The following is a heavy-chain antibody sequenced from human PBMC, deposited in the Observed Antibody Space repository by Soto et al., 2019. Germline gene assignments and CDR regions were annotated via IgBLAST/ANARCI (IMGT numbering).Heavy chain of an antibody. CDR2: LIPILGLA. CDR3: ARFKVGDDY. J-gene: IGHJ4*02. V-gene: IGHV1-69*02. Sequence: QVQLVQSGAEVRKPGSSVKVSCQASGGTFSNSTVTWVRQAPGQGLEWMGRLIPILGLANDAQKFRGRLTITADKSTTTAYMELRSLRSEDTALYYCARFKVGDDYGGQGTLVTVSS. D-gene: IGHD5-12*01. CDR1: GGTFSNST.